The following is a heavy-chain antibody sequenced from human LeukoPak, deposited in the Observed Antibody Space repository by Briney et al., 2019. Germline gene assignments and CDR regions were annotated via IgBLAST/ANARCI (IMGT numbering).Heavy chain of an antibody. Sequence: SETLSLTCTVSGDSISSSSSYWGWIRQPPGKGLEWIGIIHSGESPYYSPSLESRITISIDTSMNQFSLKLNSVTAADTAVYYCARGGGVRFGSGWRPGAWFDPWGQGTLVIVSS. D-gene: IGHD6-19*01. V-gene: IGHV4-39*07. J-gene: IGHJ5*02. CDR2: IHSGESP. CDR3: ARGGGVRFGSGWRPGAWFDP. CDR1: GDSISSSSSY.